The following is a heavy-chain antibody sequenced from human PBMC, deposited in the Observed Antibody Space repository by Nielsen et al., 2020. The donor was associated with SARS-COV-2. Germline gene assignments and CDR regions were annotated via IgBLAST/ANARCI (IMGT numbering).Heavy chain of an antibody. J-gene: IGHJ3*02. D-gene: IGHD2-15*01. CDR3: AKPQDIVVVVAADAFDI. Sequence: GESLKISCAASGFTFNTYDMHWVRQVPGTGLEWVAIISYDGSNNYYADSVKGRFTISRDNSKNSLYLQMNSLRAEDTALYYCAKPQDIVVVVAADAFDIWGQGTMVTVSS. V-gene: IGHV3-30*18. CDR2: ISYDGSNN. CDR1: GFTFNTYD.